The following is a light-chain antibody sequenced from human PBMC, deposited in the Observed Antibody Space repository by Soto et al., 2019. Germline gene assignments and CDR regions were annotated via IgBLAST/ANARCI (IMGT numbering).Light chain of an antibody. V-gene: IGKV1-5*03. CDR3: QHYNSYSEA. CDR2: KAS. J-gene: IGKJ1*01. CDR1: QTISSW. Sequence: IQMTHSPSTLSGSVGDRVTITCRASQTISSWLAWYQQKPGKAPKLLIYKASTLKSGVPSRFSGSGSGTEFTLTISSMQPDAFATYYCQHYNSYSEAFGQGPKLDIK.